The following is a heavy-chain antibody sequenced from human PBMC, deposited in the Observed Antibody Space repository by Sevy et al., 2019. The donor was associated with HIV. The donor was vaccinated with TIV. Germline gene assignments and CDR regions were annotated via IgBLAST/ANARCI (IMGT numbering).Heavy chain of an antibody. CDR1: GFSFNMYW. D-gene: IGHD2-2*01. Sequence: GGSLRLSCTASGFSFNMYWMSWVRQAPGQGLEWVANIKRDGSEKYYMDSVRGRFTISRNNAKNSLYLQMNSLRAEETAVYYCARDCSSTSCLWGLDVWGQGTTVTVSS. J-gene: IGHJ6*02. V-gene: IGHV3-7*03. CDR2: IKRDGSEK. CDR3: ARDCSSTSCLWGLDV.